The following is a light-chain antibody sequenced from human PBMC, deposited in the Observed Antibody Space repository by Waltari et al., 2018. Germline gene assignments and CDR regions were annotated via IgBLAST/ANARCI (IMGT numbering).Light chain of an antibody. CDR1: QSISSN. CDR3: QQYNNWPPTIT. Sequence: EIVLTQSPATLSVYQGERATLTCRASQSISSNLAWYKQKPGQAPRLLIYAASTRATGITARFSGSGSGTEFTLTISSMQSEDFAVYYCQQYNNWPPTITFGQGTRLEIK. J-gene: IGKJ5*01. V-gene: IGKV3-15*01. CDR2: AAS.